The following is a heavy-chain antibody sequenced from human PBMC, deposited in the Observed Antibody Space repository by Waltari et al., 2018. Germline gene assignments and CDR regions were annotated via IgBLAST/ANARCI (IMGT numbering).Heavy chain of an antibody. Sequence: QVQLVESGGGVVQPGRSLRLSCAASGFTFSSYGMHWVRQAPGKGLEWVAVISYDGSNKYYADSVKGRFTISRDNSKNTLYLQMNSLRAEDTAVYYCAKSHYYGSGSSRYYGMDVWGQGP. V-gene: IGHV3-30*18. CDR3: AKSHYYGSGSSRYYGMDV. D-gene: IGHD3-10*01. CDR2: ISYDGSNK. J-gene: IGHJ6*02. CDR1: GFTFSSYG.